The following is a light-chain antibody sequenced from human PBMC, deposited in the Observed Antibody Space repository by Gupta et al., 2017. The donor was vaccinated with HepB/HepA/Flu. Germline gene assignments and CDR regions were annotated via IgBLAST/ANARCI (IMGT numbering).Light chain of an antibody. V-gene: IGKV1D-12*01. Sequence: DIQTTQSPSSVSPSVGDRVTITCRASQGISSWLDWYQQKPGKAPKIQIYAASSLQSGVPSRFSGSGSGTDFTLTISSLQHEDFATYYCQQTNSFPHTFGGGTKVEIK. CDR3: QQTNSFPHT. J-gene: IGKJ4*01. CDR2: AAS. CDR1: QGISSW.